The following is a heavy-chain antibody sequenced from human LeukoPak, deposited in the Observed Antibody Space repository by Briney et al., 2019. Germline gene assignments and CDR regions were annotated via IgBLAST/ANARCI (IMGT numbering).Heavy chain of an antibody. CDR3: AREKDYYDSSGYSSYYYGMDV. CDR2: IKQDGSEK. J-gene: IGHJ6*02. Sequence: GGSLRLSCAASGFTFSSYWMSWVRQAPGKGLEWVANIKQDGSEKYYVDSVKGRFTISRDNAKNSLYLQMNSVRAEDTAVYYCAREKDYYDSSGYSSYYYGMDVWGQGTTVTVSS. D-gene: IGHD3-22*01. V-gene: IGHV3-7*01. CDR1: GFTFSSYW.